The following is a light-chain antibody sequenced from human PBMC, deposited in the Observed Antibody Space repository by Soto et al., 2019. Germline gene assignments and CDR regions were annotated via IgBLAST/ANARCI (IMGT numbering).Light chain of an antibody. CDR3: QQYGSSPWT. V-gene: IGKV3D-20*01. Sequence: EIVLTQSPATLSLSPGERATLSCGASQSLSSSYLAWYQQKPGLAPRLLIYDASSRATGIPDRFSGSGSGTDFTLTISRLEPEDFAVYYCQQYGSSPWTFGQGTKVEIK. J-gene: IGKJ1*01. CDR2: DAS. CDR1: QSLSSSY.